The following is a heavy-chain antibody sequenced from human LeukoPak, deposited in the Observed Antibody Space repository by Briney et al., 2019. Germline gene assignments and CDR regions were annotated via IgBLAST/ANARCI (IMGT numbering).Heavy chain of an antibody. J-gene: IGHJ4*02. V-gene: IGHV3-30*04. CDR1: GFAFSSYA. CDR3: AKERVDWRYFDY. D-gene: IGHD3-9*01. Sequence: GGSLRLSCAASGFAFSSYAMHWVRQAPGKGLEWVAIISYDGITEDYSDSVKGRFTISRDNSKNTLYLQMNSLRAEDTAVYYCAKERVDWRYFDYWGQGTLVTVSS. CDR2: ISYDGITE.